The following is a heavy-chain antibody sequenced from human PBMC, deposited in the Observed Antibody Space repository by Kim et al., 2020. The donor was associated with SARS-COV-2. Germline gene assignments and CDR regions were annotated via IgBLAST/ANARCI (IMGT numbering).Heavy chain of an antibody. CDR2: ISYDGTNK. D-gene: IGHD6-13*01. CDR1: GFTFSSYG. J-gene: IGHJ6*01. V-gene: IGHV3-30*18. CDR3: AKDRWEAAAGPRFYYYY. Sequence: GGSLRLSCAASGFTFSSYGMHWVRQAPGKGLEWVAVISYDGTNKYYADSVKGRFTISRDNSKNTLYLQMNSLRAEDTAVYYCAKDRWEAAAGPRFYYYY.